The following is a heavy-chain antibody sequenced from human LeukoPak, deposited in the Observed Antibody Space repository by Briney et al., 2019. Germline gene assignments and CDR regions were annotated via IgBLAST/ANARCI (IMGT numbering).Heavy chain of an antibody. J-gene: IGHJ4*01. CDR3: ARGEPGDQGYYFDY. D-gene: IGHD4-17*01. CDR2: IYPNTGGI. Sequence: GASVKVSCKASGFTFPTYYIYWVRQAPGQRIEWRGWIYPNTGGINDAQKFQGWVTMTRDTSISTAYMELSRLRSDDTAVYYCARGEPGDQGYYFDYWGQGTLVTVSS. V-gene: IGHV1-2*04. CDR1: GFTFPTYY.